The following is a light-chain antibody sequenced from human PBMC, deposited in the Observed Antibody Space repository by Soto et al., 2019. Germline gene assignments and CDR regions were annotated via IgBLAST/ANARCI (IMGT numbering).Light chain of an antibody. CDR3: SSYTSDSTLV. V-gene: IGLV2-14*01. Sequence: QSALTQPASVSGSPGQSITISCTGTSSDVGDYNYVSWYQQHPGKAPKLMIYEVSNRPSGVSNRFSGAKSGNTASLTISGLQAEDEADYYCSSYTSDSTLVFGGGTKLTVL. CDR1: SSDVGDYNY. J-gene: IGLJ3*02. CDR2: EVS.